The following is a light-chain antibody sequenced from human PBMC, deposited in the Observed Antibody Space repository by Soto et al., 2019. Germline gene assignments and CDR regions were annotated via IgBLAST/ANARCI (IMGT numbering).Light chain of an antibody. V-gene: IGKV1-39*01. CDR3: QQTYSNPRT. CDR2: AAS. J-gene: IGKJ1*01. CDR1: QSIRTY. Sequence: DIQMTQSPSSLSASVGDRVTITCRASQSIRTYLNWYQQKPGKAPKFLIYAASTLQSGVPSRFSGNGSGTDFTLTISSLQPEDFATYYCQQTYSNPRTFGQGTKVEIK.